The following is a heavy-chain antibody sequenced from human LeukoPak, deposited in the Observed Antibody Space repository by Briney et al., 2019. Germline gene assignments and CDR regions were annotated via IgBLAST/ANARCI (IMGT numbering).Heavy chain of an antibody. CDR2: IIPIFGTA. Sequence: SVKVSCKASGGTFISYAISWVRQAPGQGREWMGGIIPIFGTANYAQKFQGRVTITTDESTSTAYMELSSLRSEDTAVYYCARAGELGQLGRSGSYLYWGQGTLVTVSS. J-gene: IGHJ4*02. CDR3: ARAGELGQLGRSGSYLY. CDR1: GGTFISYA. D-gene: IGHD1-26*01. V-gene: IGHV1-69*05.